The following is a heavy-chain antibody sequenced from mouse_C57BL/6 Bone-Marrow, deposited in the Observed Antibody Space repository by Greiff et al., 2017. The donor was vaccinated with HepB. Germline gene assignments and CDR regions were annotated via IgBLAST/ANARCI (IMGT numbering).Heavy chain of an antibody. CDR2: ISYSGST. CDR3: ARWGGSSSYYFDY. CDR1: GYSITSDY. D-gene: IGHD1-1*01. V-gene: IGHV3-8*01. J-gene: IGHJ2*01. Sequence: EVQLVESGPGLAKPSQSLSLTCSVTGYSITSDYWNWIRKFPGNKLEYMGYISYSGSTYYNTSLKSRISITRDTSKNQYYLQLNSCNTEDTATYYCARWGGSSSYYFDYWGQGTTLTVSS.